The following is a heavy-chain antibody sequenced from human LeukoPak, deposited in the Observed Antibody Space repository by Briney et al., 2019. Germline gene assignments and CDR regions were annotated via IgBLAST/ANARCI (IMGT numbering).Heavy chain of an antibody. Sequence: SETLSLTCAVYGGSFSGYYWSWIRHPPGKGLEWIGEINHSGSTNYNPSLKSRVTISVDTSKNQFSLKLSSVTAADTAVYYCARGPRLNSRRWFDPWGQGTLVTVSS. J-gene: IGHJ5*02. D-gene: IGHD3-3*01. CDR1: GGSFSGYY. V-gene: IGHV4-34*01. CDR3: ARGPRLNSRRWFDP. CDR2: INHSGST.